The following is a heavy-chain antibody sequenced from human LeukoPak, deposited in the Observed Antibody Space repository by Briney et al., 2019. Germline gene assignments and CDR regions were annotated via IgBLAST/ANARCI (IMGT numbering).Heavy chain of an antibody. J-gene: IGHJ4*02. V-gene: IGHV4-34*01. Sequence: SETLSLTCAVYGGSFGGYYWSWIRQPPGKGLEWIGEINHSESTNYNPSLKSRVTISVDTSKNQFSLKLSSVTAADTAVYYCARGGGAVAGILSEFDYWGQGTLVTVSS. CDR3: ARGGGAVAGILSEFDY. CDR1: GGSFGGYY. CDR2: INHSEST. D-gene: IGHD6-19*01.